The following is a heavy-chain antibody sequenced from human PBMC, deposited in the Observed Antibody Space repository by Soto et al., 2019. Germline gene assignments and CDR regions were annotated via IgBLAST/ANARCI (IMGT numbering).Heavy chain of an antibody. CDR2: IIPIVGTA. Sequence: SVEVSCKASGGPFSSCAISWERQPHGKGLEWMEGIIPIVGTANYAQKFQGRVAFPADESPSTDYMELSIPPSEDTAHYNCALDTSMPTLVYWCQGTLLTGSS. V-gene: IGHV1-69*13. CDR3: ALDTSMPTLVY. D-gene: IGHD5-18*01. CDR1: GGPFSSCA. J-gene: IGHJ4*02.